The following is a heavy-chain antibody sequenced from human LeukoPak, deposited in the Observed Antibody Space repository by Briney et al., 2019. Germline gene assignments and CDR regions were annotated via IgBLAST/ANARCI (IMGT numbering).Heavy chain of an antibody. CDR2: IYSGGST. CDR1: GFTVSSNY. Sequence: GGSLRLSCAASGFTVSSNYMSWVRQAPGKGLEWVSVIYSGGSTYYADSVKGRFAISRDNSKNTLYLQMNSLRAEDTAVYYCARGVYGSGRGVIYYYYYGMDVWGQGTTVTVSS. V-gene: IGHV3-66*01. CDR3: ARGVYGSGRGVIYYYYYGMDV. D-gene: IGHD3-10*01. J-gene: IGHJ6*02.